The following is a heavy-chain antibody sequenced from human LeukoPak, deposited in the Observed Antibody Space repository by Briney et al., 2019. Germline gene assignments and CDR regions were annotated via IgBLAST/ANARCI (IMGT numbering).Heavy chain of an antibody. J-gene: IGHJ6*03. CDR3: ARDIAGGYYYMDV. V-gene: IGHV3-53*01. Sequence: GGSLRLSCAASGFTVSSNYMSWVRQAPGKGLEWVSVIYSGGSTYYADSVKGRFTISIDNSKNTLYLQMNSLRAEDTAVYYCARDIAGGYYYMDVWGKGTTVTVSS. D-gene: IGHD6-13*01. CDR2: IYSGGST. CDR1: GFTVSSNY.